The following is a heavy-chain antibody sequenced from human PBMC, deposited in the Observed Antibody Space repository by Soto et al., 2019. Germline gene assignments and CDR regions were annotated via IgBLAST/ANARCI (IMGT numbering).Heavy chain of an antibody. D-gene: IGHD1-26*01. CDR1: GFRFNSYS. CDR2: IDARSNYI. Sequence: PGGSLRLSCEASGFRFNSYSMNWVRQAPQKGLEWVSLIDARSNYIYYADSVKGRFTISRDSARNSLYLQMDSLRVEDTAVYYCVRENEMAGATSAFEYWGQGTPVTVSS. V-gene: IGHV3-21*06. J-gene: IGHJ4*02. CDR3: VRENEMAGATSAFEY.